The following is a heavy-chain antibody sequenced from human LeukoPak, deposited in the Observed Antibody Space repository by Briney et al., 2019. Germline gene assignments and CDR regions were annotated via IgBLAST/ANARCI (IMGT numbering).Heavy chain of an antibody. CDR3: ARESFAARWD. Sequence: PGGSLRLSCAASGFTFSRYWMSWVRQAPGKGLEWVANIKQDGSEKDYVDSVKGRFTIFRDNAKNSLYLQMNSLTAEDTAVYHCARESFAARWDWGQGTLVTVSS. D-gene: IGHD6-6*01. CDR2: IKQDGSEK. V-gene: IGHV3-7*01. J-gene: IGHJ4*02. CDR1: GFTFSRYW.